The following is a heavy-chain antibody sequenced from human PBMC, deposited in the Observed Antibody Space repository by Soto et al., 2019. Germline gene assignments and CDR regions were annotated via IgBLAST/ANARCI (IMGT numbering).Heavy chain of an antibody. V-gene: IGHV1-58*01. CDR1: GFTFTSSA. CDR3: AARVAVASGFDY. Sequence: ASVKVSCKASGFTFTSSAVQWVRQARGQRLEWIGWIVVGRGNTNYAQKFQERVTITRDMSTSTAYMELSSLRSEDTAVYYCAARVAVASGFDYRAQGTLVTGSS. J-gene: IGHJ4*02. D-gene: IGHD6-19*01. CDR2: IVVGRGNT.